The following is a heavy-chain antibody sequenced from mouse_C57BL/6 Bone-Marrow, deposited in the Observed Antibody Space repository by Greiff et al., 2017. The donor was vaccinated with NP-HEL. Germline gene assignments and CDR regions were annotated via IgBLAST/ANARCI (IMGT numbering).Heavy chain of an antibody. D-gene: IGHD1-1*01. CDR3: ARNGNYYFYYAMYY. Sequence: QVQLQQSGPELVKPGASVKISCKASGYAFSSSWMNWVKQRPGKGLEWIGRIYPGDGDTNYNGKFTGQATLTADKSSSTAYMQLSSLTSEDSAVYFCARNGNYYFYYAMYYWGQGTSVTVSS. CDR1: GYAFSSSW. CDR2: IYPGDGDT. J-gene: IGHJ4*01. V-gene: IGHV1-82*01.